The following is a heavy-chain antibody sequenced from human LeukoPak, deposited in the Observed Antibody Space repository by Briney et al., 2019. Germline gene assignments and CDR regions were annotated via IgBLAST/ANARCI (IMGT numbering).Heavy chain of an antibody. Sequence: PGGSLRLSCAASGFTFSGYAMNWVRQAPGKGLEWVSSINGGGNTFYADSVKGRFAISRDNAKNSLYLQMNGLRAEDTAVYYCARDKGPYYYDSSGWFPYYYYGMDVWGQGTTVTVSS. CDR3: ARDKGPYYYDSSGWFPYYYYGMDV. J-gene: IGHJ6*02. CDR2: INGGGNT. D-gene: IGHD3-22*01. V-gene: IGHV3-21*06. CDR1: GFTFSGYA.